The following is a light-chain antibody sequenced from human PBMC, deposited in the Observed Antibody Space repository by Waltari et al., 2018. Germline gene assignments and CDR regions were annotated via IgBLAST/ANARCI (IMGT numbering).Light chain of an antibody. CDR2: EVT. CDR1: TSDVGVYIF. J-gene: IGLJ2*01. V-gene: IGLV2-8*01. Sequence: QSALTQPPSASGSPGQSVTISCTGTTSDVGVYIFVSWYQQHSVKAPKLMSYEVTKRPSGVPDRFSSSKSGNTASLTVSGLQAEDEADYYCASYADSDKLLFGGGTKLTVL. CDR3: ASYADSDKLL.